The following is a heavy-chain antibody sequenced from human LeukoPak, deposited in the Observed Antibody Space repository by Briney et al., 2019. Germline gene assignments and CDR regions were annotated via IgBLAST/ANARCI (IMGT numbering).Heavy chain of an antibody. CDR2: IKSKTDGGTT. CDR3: TTDRGGSSGYAFDI. V-gene: IGHV3-15*01. CDR1: GFTFSNAW. Sequence: PGGSLRLSCEASGFTFSNAWMSWVRQAPGKGLEWVGRIKSKTDGGTTDYAAPVKGRFTISRDDSKNTLYLQMNSLKTEDTAVYYCTTDRGGSSGYAFDIWGQGTMVTVSS. D-gene: IGHD3-10*01. J-gene: IGHJ3*02.